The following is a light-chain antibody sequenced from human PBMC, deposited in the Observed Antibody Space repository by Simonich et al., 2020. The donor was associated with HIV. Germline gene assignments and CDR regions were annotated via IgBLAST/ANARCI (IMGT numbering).Light chain of an antibody. J-gene: IGLJ1*01. CDR3: QTWGTGFHV. CDR2: LNSDGSH. Sequence: QLALTQSPSASASLGASVKLTCPLSSGHSSDAIAWHQQQPEKGPRFLMKLNSDGSHSKGHGIPDRFLGSSSGAERYLTISSLQSEDEADYYCQTWGTGFHVFGTGTKVTVL. CDR1: SGHSSDA. V-gene: IGLV4-69*01.